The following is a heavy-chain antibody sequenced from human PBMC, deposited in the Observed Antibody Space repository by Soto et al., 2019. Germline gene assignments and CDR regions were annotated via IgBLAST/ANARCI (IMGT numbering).Heavy chain of an antibody. Sequence: SETLSLTCTVSGASISRDYWSWMRQPPGKGLEWIGYMYNTGSTVYNPSFKSRVTISVDTSKNQFSLKLNSVTAADTAVYYCARDLWGYCGTDCYPLDVWGQGTTVT. V-gene: IGHV4-59*01. CDR3: ARDLWGYCGTDCYPLDV. CDR1: GASISRDY. D-gene: IGHD2-21*02. J-gene: IGHJ6*02. CDR2: MYNTGST.